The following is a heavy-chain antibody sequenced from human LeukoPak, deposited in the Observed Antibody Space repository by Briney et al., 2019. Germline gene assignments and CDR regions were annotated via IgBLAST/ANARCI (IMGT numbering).Heavy chain of an antibody. CDR3: VKGRISEDGLDF. V-gene: IGHV3-23*01. Sequence: GRSLRLSCAASGFTFSSYAMNWVRQAPGKGPEWVSSISSSGNTYYADSVKGRFTISRDNSKNMLYLQMNSLRAEDTAVYYCVKGRISEDGLDFWGQGTLVTVSS. CDR1: GFTFSSYA. J-gene: IGHJ4*02. CDR2: ISSSGNT. D-gene: IGHD6-13*01.